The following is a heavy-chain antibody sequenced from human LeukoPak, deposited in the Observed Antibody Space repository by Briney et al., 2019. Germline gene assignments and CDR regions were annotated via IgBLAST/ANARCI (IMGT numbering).Heavy chain of an antibody. V-gene: IGHV1-18*01. D-gene: IGHD4-17*01. CDR1: GYTITSYG. J-gene: IGHJ4*02. Sequence: ASVKVSCKASGYTITSYGISWVRQAPGQGLEWMGWISAYNGNTNYAQKLQGRVTMTTDTSTSTAYMELRSLRSDDTAVYYCARETNGDYSFDYWGQGTLVTVSS. CDR2: ISAYNGNT. CDR3: ARETNGDYSFDY.